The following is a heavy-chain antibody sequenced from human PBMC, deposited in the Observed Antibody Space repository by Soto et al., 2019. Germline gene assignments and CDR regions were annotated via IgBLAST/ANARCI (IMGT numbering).Heavy chain of an antibody. J-gene: IGHJ4*02. V-gene: IGHV1-18*04. Sequence: QVQLVQSGAEVKKPGASVKVSCKASGYTFTSYGISWVRQAPGQGLEWMGWISAYNGNTNYAQKLQGRVTMTTDTSTSTANMELRSLRSDDTAVYYCVRSYYDFWSGPYYFDYWGQGTLVTVSS. CDR1: GYTFTSYG. D-gene: IGHD3-3*01. CDR2: ISAYNGNT. CDR3: VRSYYDFWSGPYYFDY.